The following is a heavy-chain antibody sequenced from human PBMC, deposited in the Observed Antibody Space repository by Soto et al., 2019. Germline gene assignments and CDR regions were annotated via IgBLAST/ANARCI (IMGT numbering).Heavy chain of an antibody. CDR2: ISGSGIST. CDR1: GFTFRSYA. D-gene: IGHD6-13*01. J-gene: IGHJ4*02. V-gene: IGHV3-23*01. Sequence: HPGGSLRLSCAASGFTFRSYAMSWVRQAPGKGLEWVSCISGSGISTHYADSVKGRFTVSRDNSKNTLYLQMYSVRAEDTAIYYCAFPGIAAVGKTGFDYWGQGTMGTVSS. CDR3: AFPGIAAVGKTGFDY.